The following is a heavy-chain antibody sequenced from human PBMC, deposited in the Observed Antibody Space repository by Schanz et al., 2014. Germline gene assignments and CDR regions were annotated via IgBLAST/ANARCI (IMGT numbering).Heavy chain of an antibody. J-gene: IGHJ4*02. CDR2: INHGGST. CDR3: ARAARRTRVVPLYFDY. V-gene: IGHV4-34*01. D-gene: IGHD2-2*01. Sequence: QVQLQQWGAGLLKPSETLSLTCAVYGGSFSGYYWSWIRQPPGKGLEWIAEINHGGSTNYNPSLNSRVTISVDPSKNQCSLKLRSVTAADTAVYYCARAARRTRVVPLYFDYWGQGTLVTVSS. CDR1: GGSFSGYY.